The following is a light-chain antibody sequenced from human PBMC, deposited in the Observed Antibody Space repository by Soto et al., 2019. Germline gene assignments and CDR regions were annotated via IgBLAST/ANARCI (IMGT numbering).Light chain of an antibody. CDR2: WAS. CDR3: QQYYSTPWT. J-gene: IGKJ1*01. Sequence: DMVMPQSPDSLAVYLGERATINCKSSQSIFYSSNNKNYLTWYQQKPGQPPKLLIYWASTRESGVPDRFSGSGSGTDFTLTISSLQAEDVAVYYCQQYYSTPWTFGQGTKVDIK. V-gene: IGKV4-1*01. CDR1: QSIFYSSNNKNY.